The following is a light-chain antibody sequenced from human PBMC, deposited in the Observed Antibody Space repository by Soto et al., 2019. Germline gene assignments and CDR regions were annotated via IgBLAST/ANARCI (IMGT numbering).Light chain of an antibody. V-gene: IGLV1-44*01. Sequence: QSVPTQPPSASGTPGQRVSISCSGRASDIGTNTVNWYQQFPGTAPKLLLHSNDQRPSGVPDRFSGSKSGTSASLAISGLQSEDEADYYCVAWDGSLNGYVFGTGTKLTVL. CDR1: ASDIGTNT. CDR2: SND. J-gene: IGLJ1*01. CDR3: VAWDGSLNGYV.